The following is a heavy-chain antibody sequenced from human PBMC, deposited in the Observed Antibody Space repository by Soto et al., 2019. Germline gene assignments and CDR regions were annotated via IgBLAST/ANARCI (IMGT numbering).Heavy chain of an antibody. V-gene: IGHV1-18*01. CDR3: AREFKYYYDSSGYYYFDY. CDR1: CYTFTSYG. Sequence: ASVKVSCKASCYTFTSYGISWVRQAPGQGLEWMGWISAYNGNTNYAQKLQGRVTMTTDTSTSTAYMELRSLRSDDTAVYYCAREFKYYYDSSGYYYFDYWGLGTLVTV. D-gene: IGHD3-22*01. J-gene: IGHJ4*02. CDR2: ISAYNGNT.